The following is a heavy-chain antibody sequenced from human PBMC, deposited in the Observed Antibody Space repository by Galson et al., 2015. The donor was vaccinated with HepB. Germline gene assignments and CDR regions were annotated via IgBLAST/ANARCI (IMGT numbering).Heavy chain of an antibody. CDR1: GFTFSSYA. Sequence: SLRLSCAASGFTFSSYAMSWVRQAPGKGLEWVSAISGSGGSTYYADSVKGRFTISRDNSKNTLYLQMNSLRAEDTAVYYCAKAQTKYSSSWYEGDAFDIWGQGTMVTVSS. J-gene: IGHJ3*02. V-gene: IGHV3-23*01. CDR3: AKAQTKYSSSWYEGDAFDI. CDR2: ISGSGGST. D-gene: IGHD6-13*01.